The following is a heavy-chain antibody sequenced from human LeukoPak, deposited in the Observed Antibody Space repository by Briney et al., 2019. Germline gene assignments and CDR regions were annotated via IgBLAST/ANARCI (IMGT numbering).Heavy chain of an antibody. V-gene: IGHV3-23*01. D-gene: IGHD3-10*01. CDR1: GFTLSTNA. Sequence: GGSLRLSCLTSGFTLSTNAMSWVRQAPGKGLEWISAISGSGGSTYYADSVKGRFTISRDNSKNTLYLQMNSLRAEDTAVYYCAKVSGAWGQGTLVTVSS. CDR2: ISGSGGST. J-gene: IGHJ4*02. CDR3: AKVSGA.